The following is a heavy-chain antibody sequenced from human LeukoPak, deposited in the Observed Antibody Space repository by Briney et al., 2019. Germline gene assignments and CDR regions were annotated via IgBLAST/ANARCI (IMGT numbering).Heavy chain of an antibody. V-gene: IGHV1-18*01. Sequence: GASVKVSCKASGYTFTNYGISWVRQAPGQGFEWMGWISAYNGNSIYAQKLQGRVTVTTDTSTSTAYMELRSLRSDDTAAYYCARDQWSSSSQRNIDYWGQGTLVTVSS. CDR2: ISAYNGNS. CDR3: ARDQWSSSSQRNIDY. CDR1: GYTFTNYG. J-gene: IGHJ4*02. D-gene: IGHD6-13*01.